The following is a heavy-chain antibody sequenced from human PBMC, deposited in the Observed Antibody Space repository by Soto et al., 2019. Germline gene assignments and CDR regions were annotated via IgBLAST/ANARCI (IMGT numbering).Heavy chain of an antibody. CDR1: CGSISSGGYY. CDR2: IYYSGST. J-gene: IGHJ6*02. D-gene: IGHD4-17*01. CDR3: ARLDYGGYYYYGMDV. Sequence: SETLSPTCTVSCGSISSGGYYCSRIRQHPGKGLEWIGYIYYSGSTYYNPSLKSRVTISVDTSKNQFSLKLSSVTAADTAVYYCARLDYGGYYYYGMDVWGQGTTVTVSS. V-gene: IGHV4-31*03.